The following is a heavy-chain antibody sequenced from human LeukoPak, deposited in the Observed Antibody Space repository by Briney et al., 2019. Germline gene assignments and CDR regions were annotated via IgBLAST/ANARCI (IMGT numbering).Heavy chain of an antibody. D-gene: IGHD6-13*01. J-gene: IGHJ3*02. Sequence: GGSLRLSCAASGFTFSSFTMNWVRQAPGTGLEWVSSISSSSGYIYYADSVKGRFTISRDNAKNSLYLQMNSLRAEDTAVYYCARLGYSSSWHPGGSDAFDIWGQGTMVTVSS. CDR3: ARLGYSSSWHPGGSDAFDI. CDR1: GFTFSSFT. V-gene: IGHV3-21*01. CDR2: ISSSSGYI.